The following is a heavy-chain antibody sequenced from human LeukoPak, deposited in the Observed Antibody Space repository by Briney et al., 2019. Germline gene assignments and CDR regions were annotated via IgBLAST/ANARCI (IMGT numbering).Heavy chain of an antibody. CDR3: ARDTDSYDSSGYYYS. J-gene: IGHJ4*02. Sequence: ASVKVSCKASGYTFTSYYMHWVRQAPGQGLEWMGIINPSGGSTSYAQKFQGRVTMTRGTSTSTVYMELSSLRSEDTAVYYCARDTDSYDSSGYYYSWGQGTLVTVSS. D-gene: IGHD3-22*01. CDR1: GYTFTSYY. V-gene: IGHV1-46*01. CDR2: INPSGGST.